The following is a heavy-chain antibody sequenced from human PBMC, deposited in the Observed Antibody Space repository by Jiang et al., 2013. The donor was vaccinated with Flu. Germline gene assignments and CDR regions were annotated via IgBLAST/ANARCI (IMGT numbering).Heavy chain of an antibody. V-gene: IGHV3-23*01. CDR1: GFTFRNYA. J-gene: IGHJ2*01. CDR3: AKMRDYGDYGNWCFDL. Sequence: VQLLESGGGLVQPGGSLRLSCAASGFTFRNYAMSWVRQAPGKGLEWVSTIDYGGGSTYNADSVKGRFTISRDNSENTLYVQMNSLRAEDTAVYYCAKMRDYGDYGNWCFDLWGRGTLVTVSS. D-gene: IGHD4-17*01. CDR2: IDYGGGST.